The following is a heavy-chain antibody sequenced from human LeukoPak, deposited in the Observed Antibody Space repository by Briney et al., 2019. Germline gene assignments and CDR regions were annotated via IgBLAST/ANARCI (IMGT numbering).Heavy chain of an antibody. CDR3: VRGPTYFDY. CDR2: IWYDGSNK. Sequence: GGSLRLSCAASGFTFSSYGMHWVRQAPGKGLEWVAVIWYDGSNKYYADSVKGRFTISRDNAKNTLHLQMNSLRVDDTAVYYCVRGPTYFDYWGQGVLVTVSS. CDR1: GFTFSSYG. J-gene: IGHJ4*02. V-gene: IGHV3-33*01.